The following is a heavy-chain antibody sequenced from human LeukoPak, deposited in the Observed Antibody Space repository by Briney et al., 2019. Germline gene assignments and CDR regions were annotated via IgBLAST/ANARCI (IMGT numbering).Heavy chain of an antibody. J-gene: IGHJ4*02. CDR2: ISSSSSTI. V-gene: IGHV3-48*04. D-gene: IGHD3-10*01. CDR3: AREIRGVMSAAYYFDY. CDR1: GFTFSSYS. Sequence: GGSLRLSCAASGFTFSSYSMNWVRQAPGKGLEWVSYISSSSSTIYYADSVKGRFTISRDNAKNSLYLQMNSLRAEDTAVYYCAREIRGVMSAAYYFDYWGQGTLVTVSS.